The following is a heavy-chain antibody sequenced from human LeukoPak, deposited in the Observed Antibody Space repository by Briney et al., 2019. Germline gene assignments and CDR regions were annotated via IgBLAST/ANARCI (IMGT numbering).Heavy chain of an antibody. V-gene: IGHV3-21*01. CDR2: ISRNSNYV. CDR3: ARDRYGDYSCDA. CDR1: GFPFSDYS. J-gene: IGHJ5*02. Sequence: PGGSLRLSCAASGFPFSDYSIYWVRQAPGKGLEWVSSISRNSNYVYYAYSLNGRFTISRDNTRNSLFLQMNSLRAEDTAVYYCARDRYGDYSCDAWGQGTPVTVSS. D-gene: IGHD4-17*01.